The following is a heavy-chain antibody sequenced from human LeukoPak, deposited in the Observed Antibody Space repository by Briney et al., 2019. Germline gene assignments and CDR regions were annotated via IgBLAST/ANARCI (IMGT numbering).Heavy chain of an antibody. CDR1: GFSVSSNY. Sequence: GGSLRLSCAASGFSVSSNYMSWVRQAPGKGLEWVSVIYSGGSTYYADSVKGRFTISRDKSKNTVYLQMNSLRAEDTAVYYCARETVEMGTIDWGQGTLVTVSS. V-gene: IGHV3-53*01. J-gene: IGHJ4*02. CDR2: IYSGGST. CDR3: ARETVEMGTID. D-gene: IGHD5-24*01.